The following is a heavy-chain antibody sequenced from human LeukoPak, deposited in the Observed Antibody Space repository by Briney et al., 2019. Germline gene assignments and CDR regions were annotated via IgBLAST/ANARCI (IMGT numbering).Heavy chain of an antibody. V-gene: IGHV3-23*01. CDR3: ARVGNLYFYYYMDV. Sequence: PGGSLRLSCAASGFTFNTYAMSWVRQAPGKGLEWVSAISGSSGNTYYADSVKGRFTFSRDHAENSLYLQMNSLRAEDTAVYYCARVGNLYFYYYMDVWGKGTTVTVSS. CDR2: ISGSSGNT. CDR1: GFTFNTYA. J-gene: IGHJ6*03. D-gene: IGHD1-7*01.